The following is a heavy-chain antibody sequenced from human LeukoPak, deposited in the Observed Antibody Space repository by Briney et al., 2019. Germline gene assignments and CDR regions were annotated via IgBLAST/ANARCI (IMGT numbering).Heavy chain of an antibody. D-gene: IGHD3-16*01. CDR3: ARDGALAY. CDR1: GDSINSHY. J-gene: IGHJ4*02. V-gene: IGHV4-59*11. Sequence: SETLSLTCTVSGDSINSHYWSWIRQPPGKGLEWIGYIYHNGNTNYNPSLKSRVTISIDTSKSQFSLRLNSLTAADTAVYYCARDGALAYWGRGTLVTVSS. CDR2: IYHNGNT.